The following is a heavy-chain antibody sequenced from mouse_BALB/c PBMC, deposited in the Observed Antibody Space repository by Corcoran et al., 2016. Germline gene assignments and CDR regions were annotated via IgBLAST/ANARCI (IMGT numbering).Heavy chain of an antibody. V-gene: IGHV1S136*01. CDR1: VYTFTSYV. CDR2: INPYNDGT. D-gene: IGHD3-3*01. CDR3: ARAGTGYAKDY. J-gene: IGHJ4*01. Sequence: EVQLQQSGPELVKPGASVKMSCKASVYTFTSYVMHWVKQKPGQGLEWIGYINPYNDGTKYNEKFKGKATLTSDKSSSTAYMELSSLTSEDSAVYYCARAGTGYAKDYWGQGTSVTVSS.